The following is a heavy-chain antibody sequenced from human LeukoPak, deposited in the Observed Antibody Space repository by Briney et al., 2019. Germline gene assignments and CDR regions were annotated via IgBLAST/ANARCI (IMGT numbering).Heavy chain of an antibody. CDR2: ISAYNGNT. J-gene: IGHJ4*02. Sequence: ASVKVSCKASGYTFTSYGISWVRQAPGQGLEWMGWISAYNGNTNYAQMLQGRVTMTTDTSTSTAYMELRSLRSDDTAVYYCARGLWRVPAAGALDYWGQGTLVTVSS. D-gene: IGHD2-2*01. V-gene: IGHV1-18*04. CDR1: GYTFTSYG. CDR3: ARGLWRVPAAGALDY.